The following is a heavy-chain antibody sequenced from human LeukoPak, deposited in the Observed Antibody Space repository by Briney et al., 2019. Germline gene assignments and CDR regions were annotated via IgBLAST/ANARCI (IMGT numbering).Heavy chain of an antibody. V-gene: IGHV1-18*01. CDR2: ISAYNGNT. D-gene: IGHD1-26*01. CDR3: ASAGATLESRNAFDI. Sequence: GASVKVSCKASGYTFTSYGISWVRQAPGQGLEWMGWISAYNGNTNYAQKFQGRVTMTTDTSTSTAYMELRSLRSDDTAVYYCASAGATLESRNAFDIWGQGTMVTVSS. J-gene: IGHJ3*02. CDR1: GYTFTSYG.